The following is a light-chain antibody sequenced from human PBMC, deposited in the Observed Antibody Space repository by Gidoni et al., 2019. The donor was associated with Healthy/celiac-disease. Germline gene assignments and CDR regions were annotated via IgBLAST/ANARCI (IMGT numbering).Light chain of an antibody. Sequence: DIQMTQYPSTLSASVGDRVTITCRASQSISSWLAWYQQKPGKAPKLLIYKASSLESGVPSRFSGSGSGTEFTLTIRSLQPDDFATYYCQQYNSYPWTCGQGTKVEIK. CDR1: QSISSW. J-gene: IGKJ1*01. CDR3: QQYNSYPWT. CDR2: KAS. V-gene: IGKV1-5*03.